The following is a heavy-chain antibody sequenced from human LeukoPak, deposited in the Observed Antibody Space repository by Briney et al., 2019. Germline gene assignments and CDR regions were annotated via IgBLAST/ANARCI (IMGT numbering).Heavy chain of an antibody. V-gene: IGHV4-39*07. CDR2: IYYSGST. CDR3: ATLALWFGDSLRDY. J-gene: IGHJ4*02. D-gene: IGHD3-10*01. CDR1: GGSISSSSYY. Sequence: PSETLTLTCTVSGGSISSSSYYWDWIRQPPGKGLEWIGSIYYSGSTYYNPSLKSRVTISVDTSKNQFSLKLSSVTAADTAVYYCATLALWFGDSLRDYWGQGTLVTVSS.